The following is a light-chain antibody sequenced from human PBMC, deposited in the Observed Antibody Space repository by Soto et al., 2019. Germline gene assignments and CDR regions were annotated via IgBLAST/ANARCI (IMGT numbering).Light chain of an antibody. J-gene: IGKJ4*01. CDR2: LGS. V-gene: IGKV2-28*01. CDR1: QSLLHTNGYNY. CDR3: QQANSFP. Sequence: IVMTQSPLALPVTPGEPASISCRSSQSLLHTNGYNYLDWYLQKPGQSPQILIFLGSDRASGVPDRFSGSGSGTDFTLKISRVEAEDLATYYCQQANSFPFVGGTKVDIK.